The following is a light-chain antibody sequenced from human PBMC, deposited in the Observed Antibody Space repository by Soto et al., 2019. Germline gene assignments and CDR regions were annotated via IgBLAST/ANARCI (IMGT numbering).Light chain of an antibody. Sequence: EIVLTQSPATLSLSPGERATLSCRASQSVSSYLAWYQQKPGQAPRLLIYDASNRATGIPARFSGSGSGTDFTLPIRSLEHEDFAFDYCQRRINWLASTFAPGTRVDIK. J-gene: IGKJ3*01. CDR3: QRRINWLAST. V-gene: IGKV3-11*01. CDR1: QSVSSY. CDR2: DAS.